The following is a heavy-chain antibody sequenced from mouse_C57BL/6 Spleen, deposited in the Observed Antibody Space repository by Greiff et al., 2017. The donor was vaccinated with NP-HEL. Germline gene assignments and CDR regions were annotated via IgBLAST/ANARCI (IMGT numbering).Heavy chain of an antibody. CDR2: ISSGGSYT. CDR1: GFTFSSYG. J-gene: IGHJ2*01. V-gene: IGHV5-6*02. CDR3: ARQRGVATEYFDY. D-gene: IGHD1-1*02. Sequence: EVMLVESGGDLVKPGGSLKLSCAASGFTFSSYGMSWVRQTPDKRLEWVATISSGGSYTYYPDSVKGRFTISRDNAKNTLYLQMSSLKSEDTAMYYCARQRGVATEYFDYWGQGTTLTVSS.